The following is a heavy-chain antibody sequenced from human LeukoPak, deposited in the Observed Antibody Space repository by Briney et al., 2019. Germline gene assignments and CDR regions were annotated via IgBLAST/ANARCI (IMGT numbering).Heavy chain of an antibody. Sequence: GGSLRLSCAASVFTFCGSAMHWVRQACGKGLERVGRIRSKAKRYARAYAASVKGRFTISRDDSKNTAYLQMNSLKTEDTAVYYCTRRSDHFWSGVRGMDVWGKGTTVTVSS. CDR1: VFTFCGSA. D-gene: IGHD3-3*02. CDR3: TRRSDHFWSGVRGMDV. CDR2: IRSKAKRYAR. V-gene: IGHV3-73*01. J-gene: IGHJ6*04.